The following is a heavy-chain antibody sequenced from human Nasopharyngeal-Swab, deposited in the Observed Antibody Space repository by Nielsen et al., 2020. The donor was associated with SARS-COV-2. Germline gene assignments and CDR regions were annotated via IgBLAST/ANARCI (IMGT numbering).Heavy chain of an antibody. D-gene: IGHD3-3*01. CDR1: GGSMTSNNYY. J-gene: IGHJ5*02. CDR3: ARAIKIFGAVVGSFDP. V-gene: IGHV4-39*07. Sequence: SETLSLTCSVSGGSMTSNNYYWSWIRPPPEKGLEWIGNIYYNGITYYNPSLKSRVTISLDTSKSQFSLKLTSVTAADTAVYYCARAIKIFGAVVGSFDPWGQGTLVTVFS. CDR2: IYYNGIT.